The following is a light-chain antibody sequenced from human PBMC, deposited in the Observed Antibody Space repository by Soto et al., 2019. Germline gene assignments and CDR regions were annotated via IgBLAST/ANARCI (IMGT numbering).Light chain of an antibody. CDR2: GAS. Sequence: EIVLTQSPGTLSLSPCERATLSCSASQSVSSSYLAWYQQKPGQAPRLLMHGASSRATGIPDRFSGSGSGADFTLTISRVEPEDFAVYYCQHYGTSPEVTFGQGTRLEIK. V-gene: IGKV3-20*01. J-gene: IGKJ5*01. CDR1: QSVSSSY. CDR3: QHYGTSPEVT.